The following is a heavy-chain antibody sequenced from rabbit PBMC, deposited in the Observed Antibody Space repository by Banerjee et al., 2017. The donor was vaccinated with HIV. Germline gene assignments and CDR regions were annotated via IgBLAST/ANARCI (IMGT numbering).Heavy chain of an antibody. V-gene: IGHV1S40*01. CDR1: GFTISSRNH. CDR3: ARDFSL. J-gene: IGHJ4*01. Sequence: QSLEESGGDLVKPGASLTLTCTASGFTISSRNHMCWVRQAPGKGPEWIACIYDGDGSTYYASWAKGRFTISKTSSTTVTLQMTSLTAADTATYFCARDFSLWGQGTLVTVS. CDR2: IYDGDGST.